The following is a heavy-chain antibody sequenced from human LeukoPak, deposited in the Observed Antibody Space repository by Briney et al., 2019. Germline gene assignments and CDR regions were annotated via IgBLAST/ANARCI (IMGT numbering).Heavy chain of an antibody. CDR2: ISGSGGST. Sequence: QPGGSLRLSCAASGFTFSTYAMNWVRQAPGKGLEWVSAISGSGGSTYYADPVKGRFTISRDNSKNTLYLQMNSLRAEDTAVYYCAKPLTYYYDSSDAFDIWGQGTMVTVSS. V-gene: IGHV3-23*01. D-gene: IGHD3-22*01. J-gene: IGHJ3*02. CDR3: AKPLTYYYDSSDAFDI. CDR1: GFTFSTYA.